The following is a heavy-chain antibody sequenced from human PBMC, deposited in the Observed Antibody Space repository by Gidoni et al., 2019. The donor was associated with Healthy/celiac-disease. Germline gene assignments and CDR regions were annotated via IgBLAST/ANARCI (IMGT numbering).Heavy chain of an antibody. CDR3: ARGRCSGGSCYYYFDY. Sequence: QVQLVQSGAEVKKPGASVKVSCKASGYTFTSYDINWVRQATGQGLEWMGWMNPNSGNTGYAQKFQGRVTMTRNTSISTAYMELSSLRSEDTAVYYCARGRCSGGSCYYYFDYWGQGTLVTVSS. CDR2: MNPNSGNT. V-gene: IGHV1-8*01. J-gene: IGHJ4*02. CDR1: GYTFTSYD. D-gene: IGHD2-15*01.